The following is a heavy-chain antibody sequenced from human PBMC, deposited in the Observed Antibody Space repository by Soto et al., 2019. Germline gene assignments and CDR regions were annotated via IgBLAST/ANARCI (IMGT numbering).Heavy chain of an antibody. CDR2: ISGSGGST. D-gene: IGHD3-22*01. V-gene: IGHV3-23*01. CDR3: AKGSTMIVVGIDY. J-gene: IGHJ4*02. Sequence: PGGSLRLSCAASGFTFSSYAMSWVRQAPGKGLEWVSTISGSGGSTYYADSVQGRFTIFRDNSKDTLYLQMNGLRAEDTAVYYCAKGSTMIVVGIDYWGQGTLVTVSS. CDR1: GFTFSSYA.